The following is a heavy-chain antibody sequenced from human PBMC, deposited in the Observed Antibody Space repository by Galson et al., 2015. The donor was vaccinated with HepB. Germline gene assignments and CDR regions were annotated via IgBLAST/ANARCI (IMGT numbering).Heavy chain of an antibody. CDR1: GFIFKHHA. D-gene: IGHD6-19*01. Sequence: SLRLSCAASGFIFKHHAMAWVRQAPGKGLEWVAGISGRGDNTYYAASVRGRFTISRDNPKNTLYLQMNSLRADDTALYHCTKSDVATAGIIDYWGQGTQVRVSS. J-gene: IGHJ4*02. V-gene: IGHV3-23*01. CDR2: ISGRGDNT. CDR3: TKSDVATAGIIDY.